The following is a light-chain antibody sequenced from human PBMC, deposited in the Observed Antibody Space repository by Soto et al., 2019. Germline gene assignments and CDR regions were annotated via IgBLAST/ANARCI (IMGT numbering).Light chain of an antibody. V-gene: IGKV3-15*01. CDR2: SAF. CDR3: QQYIHGYT. CDR1: QSVSSS. J-gene: IGKJ2*01. Sequence: EVVMTQSPATLSVFPGERVTLSCRASQSVSSSLAWYQQKPGQAPRLLIYSAFTRATGIPARFSGSGSGTELTLTISSLESEDFAVYYCQQYIHGYTFGQGTKLEIK.